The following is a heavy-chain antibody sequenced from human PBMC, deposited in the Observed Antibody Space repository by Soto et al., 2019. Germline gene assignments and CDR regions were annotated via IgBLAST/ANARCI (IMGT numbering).Heavy chain of an antibody. J-gene: IGHJ6*02. CDR3: AREDPWSANADDMDV. Sequence: GGSLRLSCVASGFTSRSYSLNWVRQAPGKGLEWISYISSSSGTIYYADSVKGRFTISRDNAENSLYLQMNSLRDDDTAVYYCAREDPWSANADDMDVWGQGTTVTVSS. D-gene: IGHD3-3*01. V-gene: IGHV3-48*02. CDR1: GFTSRSYS. CDR2: ISSSSGTI.